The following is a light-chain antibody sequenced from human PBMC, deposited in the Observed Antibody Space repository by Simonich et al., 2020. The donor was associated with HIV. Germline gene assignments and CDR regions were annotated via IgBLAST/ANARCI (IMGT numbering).Light chain of an antibody. Sequence: SYELTQPPSVSVSPGQTARITCSGDALPKKYAYWYQQKSGQAPVLVIYEDRKRPSGIPERFSGSSSGTMATLTIRGAQVEDEADYYCYSTDSSDNSVFGGGTKLTVL. J-gene: IGLJ2*01. CDR1: ALPKKY. CDR2: EDR. V-gene: IGLV3-10*01. CDR3: YSTDSSDNSV.